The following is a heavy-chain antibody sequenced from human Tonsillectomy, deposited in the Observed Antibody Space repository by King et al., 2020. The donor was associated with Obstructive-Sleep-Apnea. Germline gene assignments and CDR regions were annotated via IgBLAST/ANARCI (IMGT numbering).Heavy chain of an antibody. J-gene: IGHJ6*02. V-gene: IGHV4-30-4*01. Sequence: VQLQESGPGLVKPSQTLSLTCTVSGVSISSGGCYWSWIRQPPGKGLEWIGYIYYSGSTYYNPSLMSRLTISVDTSKNQFSLRLTSVTAADTAVYYCARDLTRFSGYDYGDYYYGMDVWGQGTTVTVSS. D-gene: IGHD5-12*01. CDR3: ARDLTRFSGYDYGDYYYGMDV. CDR1: GVSISSGGCY. CDR2: IYYSGST.